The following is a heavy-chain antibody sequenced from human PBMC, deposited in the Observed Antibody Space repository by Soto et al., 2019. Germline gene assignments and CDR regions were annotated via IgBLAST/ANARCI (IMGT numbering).Heavy chain of an antibody. CDR3: ARGRFGEIHDY. Sequence: DYYMTWIRQAPGKGLEWIGYIFYTGGTHYNTSLKSRVSISVDTSKNQFSLNLYSVTAADTAVYYCARGRFGEIHDYWGQGSLVTVSS. CDR2: IFYTGGT. V-gene: IGHV4-30-4*08. D-gene: IGHD3-10*01. J-gene: IGHJ4*02. CDR1: DYY.